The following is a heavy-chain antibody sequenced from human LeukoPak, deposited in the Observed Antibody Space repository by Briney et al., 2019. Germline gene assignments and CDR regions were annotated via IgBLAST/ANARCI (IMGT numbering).Heavy chain of an antibody. V-gene: IGHV4-39*07. CDR3: AKDFEWELNYFDY. J-gene: IGHJ4*02. CDR1: GGSINSSNYN. D-gene: IGHD1-26*01. CDR2: VYYSGLT. Sequence: SETLSLTCTVSGGSINSSNYNWGWIRQPPRRGPEWLASVYYSGLTYYNSSLKSRVSISVDTSKNQFSLKLTSVTAADTAVYYCAKDFEWELNYFDYWGQGTLVTVSS.